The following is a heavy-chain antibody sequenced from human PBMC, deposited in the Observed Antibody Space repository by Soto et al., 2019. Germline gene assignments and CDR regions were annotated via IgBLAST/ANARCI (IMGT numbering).Heavy chain of an antibody. J-gene: IGHJ4*02. V-gene: IGHV4-61*03. D-gene: IGHD3-22*01. CDR3: ASQHYYDSSGYYVVY. CDR2: VYYSGST. CDR1: GDSVTSGSYY. Sequence: PSETLSLTCTVSGDSVTSGSYYWSWIRQPPGKGLEWVGNVYYSGSTDFNPSLKSRVTISLDTSKNHFSLKLSSVTATDTAVYYCASQHYYDSSGYYVVYWGQGTLVTVLL.